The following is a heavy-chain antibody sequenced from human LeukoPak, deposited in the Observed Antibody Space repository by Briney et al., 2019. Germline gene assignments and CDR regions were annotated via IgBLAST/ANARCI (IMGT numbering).Heavy chain of an antibody. D-gene: IGHD6-13*01. J-gene: IGHJ6*03. Sequence: GGSLRLSCAASGFTFSSYSMNWVRQAPGKGLEWVSSISSSSSYIYYADSVKGRFTISRDNAKNSLYLQMNSLRAEDTAVYYCARRGSSSWYQYYYYYYYMDVWGKGTTVTVSS. V-gene: IGHV3-21*01. CDR1: GFTFSSYS. CDR3: ARRGSSSWYQYYYYYYYMDV. CDR2: ISSSSSYI.